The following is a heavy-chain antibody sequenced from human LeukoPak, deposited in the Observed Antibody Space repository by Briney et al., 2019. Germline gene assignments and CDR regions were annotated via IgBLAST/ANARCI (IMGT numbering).Heavy chain of an antibody. J-gene: IGHJ4*02. V-gene: IGHV3-30*04. CDR1: GFTFSSYA. Sequence: GGSLRLSCAASGFTFSSYAMHWVHQAPGKGLEWVAFIRYDGGENFFGDSVKGRFTISRDNSKNTLYLQMNSLRAEDTAVYYCAGSGNSGYDPAESLFDYWGQGTLVTVSS. CDR2: IRYDGGEN. CDR3: AGSGNSGYDPAESLFDY. D-gene: IGHD5-12*01.